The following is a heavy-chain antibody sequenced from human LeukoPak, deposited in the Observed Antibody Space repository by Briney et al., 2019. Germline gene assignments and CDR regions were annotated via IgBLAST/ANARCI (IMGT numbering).Heavy chain of an antibody. D-gene: IGHD6-13*01. Sequence: PGGSLRLSCAASGFTFSSYSMDWVRQAPGKGLEWVSFIDTSSRYIYQADSVKGRFTISRDNAKNSLYLQMDSLRDEDTAVYYCARVWSGQQLVLGDYWGQGALVTVSS. V-gene: IGHV3-21*01. CDR3: ARVWSGQQLVLGDY. CDR1: GFTFSSYS. J-gene: IGHJ4*02. CDR2: IDTSSRYI.